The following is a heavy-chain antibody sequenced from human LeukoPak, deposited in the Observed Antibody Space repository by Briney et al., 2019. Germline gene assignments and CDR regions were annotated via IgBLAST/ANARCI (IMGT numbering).Heavy chain of an antibody. CDR2: IYHSGST. Sequence: PSETLSLTCAVSGGSISSGGYSWSWIRQPPGKGLEWIGYIYHSGSTYYNPSLKSRVTISVDRSKNQFSLKLSSVTAADTAVYYYARVIPYYYDSSGYRPYNWFDPWGQGTLVTVSS. V-gene: IGHV4-30-2*01. J-gene: IGHJ5*02. CDR3: ARVIPYYYDSSGYRPYNWFDP. CDR1: GGSISSGGYS. D-gene: IGHD3-22*01.